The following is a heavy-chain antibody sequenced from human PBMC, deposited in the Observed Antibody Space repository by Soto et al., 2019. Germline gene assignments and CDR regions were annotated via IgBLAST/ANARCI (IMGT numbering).Heavy chain of an antibody. Sequence: QVQLVQSGPEVKKPGSSVKVSCMASTGTFPHYALSWVRQAPGQGLEWMGGIIPVHATTTYAQKFQGRVSITADESTSTAYMELSSLRSDDTAVYYCACNWGNSLKNWLAPWDQGTLVTVSS. J-gene: IGHJ5*02. V-gene: IGHV1-69*01. CDR1: TGTFPHYA. CDR2: IIPVHATT. CDR3: ACNWGNSLKNWLAP. D-gene: IGHD7-27*01.